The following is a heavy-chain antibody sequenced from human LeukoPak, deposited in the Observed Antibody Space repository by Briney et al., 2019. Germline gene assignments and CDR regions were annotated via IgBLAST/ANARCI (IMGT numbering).Heavy chain of an antibody. Sequence: ASVTVSFKVSGYSLTQLSIHWVRQAPAKGLEWMGGFDPEDDETIYAQKFQGRVTMTEDTATDTVYMEPTSLRSEDTAIYFCATGLSYNWRIFDYWGQRTLVTVSS. CDR3: ATGLSYNWRIFDY. CDR2: FDPEDDET. D-gene: IGHD1-20*01. J-gene: IGHJ4*02. V-gene: IGHV1-24*01. CDR1: GYSLTQLS.